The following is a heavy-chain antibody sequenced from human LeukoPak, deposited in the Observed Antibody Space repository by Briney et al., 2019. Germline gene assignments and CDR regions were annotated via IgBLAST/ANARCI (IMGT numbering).Heavy chain of an antibody. CDR1: GLTFSSYW. Sequence: GRSLRLSCTTSGLTFSSYWMSWVRQAPGKGLEWVANINLDGSDKYYVDSVKGRFTISRDNAENSLYLQMNSLRAEDTAVYYCARDRPQSRTGIDYWGQGTLVTVSS. D-gene: IGHD7-27*01. CDR3: ARDRPQSRTGIDY. CDR2: INLDGSDK. V-gene: IGHV3-7*01. J-gene: IGHJ4*02.